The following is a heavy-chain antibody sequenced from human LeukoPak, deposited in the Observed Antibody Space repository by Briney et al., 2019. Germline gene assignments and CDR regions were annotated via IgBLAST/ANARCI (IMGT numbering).Heavy chain of an antibody. V-gene: IGHV1-18*01. J-gene: IGHJ4*02. CDR3: TRAPPGMTMMTDY. CDR1: GYTFTNYH. Sequence: ASVTVSFTASGYTFTNYHIAWVRQAPGQGLEWMGWVSTNDGNTVYAQRLQGRVTMTTDTSTSVAYMELRSLTSDDTAVYYCTRAPPGMTMMTDYWGQGTLVTVSS. D-gene: IGHD3-22*01. CDR2: VSTNDGNT.